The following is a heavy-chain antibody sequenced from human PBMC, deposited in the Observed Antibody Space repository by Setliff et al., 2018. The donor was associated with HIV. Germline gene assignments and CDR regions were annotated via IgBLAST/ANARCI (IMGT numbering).Heavy chain of an antibody. Sequence: ASVKVSCKASGYSFTNYGISWVRQAPGQGLEWMGWISSYNDNTNYALNLQGRVTMTTDTSTSTAYMELRSLRSDDTAVYYCASDDVGYCSGGSCYHLFDTFDIWGQGTVVT. J-gene: IGHJ3*02. CDR1: GYSFTNYG. D-gene: IGHD2-15*01. V-gene: IGHV1-18*01. CDR2: ISSYNDNT. CDR3: ASDDVGYCSGGSCYHLFDTFDI.